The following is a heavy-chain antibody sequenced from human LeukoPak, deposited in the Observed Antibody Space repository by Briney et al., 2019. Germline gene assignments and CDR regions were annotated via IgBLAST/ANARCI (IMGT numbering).Heavy chain of an antibody. V-gene: IGHV1-18*01. CDR2: FNPENGNT. CDR3: ARDVGLAAAGVDY. D-gene: IGHD6-13*01. J-gene: IGHJ4*02. Sequence: ASVKVSCKASGYSFVGYGITWVRQAPGQGLEWMGWFNPENGNTNYAQKVQGRVTMTADTSTSTSYMELRSLRSEDTAVYYCARDVGLAAAGVDYWGQGTLVTVSS. CDR1: GYSFVGYG.